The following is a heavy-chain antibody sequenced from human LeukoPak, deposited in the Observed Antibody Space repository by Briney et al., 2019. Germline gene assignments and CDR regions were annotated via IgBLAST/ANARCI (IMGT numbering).Heavy chain of an antibody. J-gene: IGHJ4*02. V-gene: IGHV3-7*05. CDR3: ATPMRFDY. Sequence: PGGSLRLSCAASGFTFSSYWMSWVRQAPGKGLEWVANIKEDGSGKYYVDSVKGRFTVFRDNAKKSLYLQMNSLRDEDTAVYYCATPMRFDYWGQGTLVTVSS. CDR2: IKEDGSGK. CDR1: GFTFSSYW.